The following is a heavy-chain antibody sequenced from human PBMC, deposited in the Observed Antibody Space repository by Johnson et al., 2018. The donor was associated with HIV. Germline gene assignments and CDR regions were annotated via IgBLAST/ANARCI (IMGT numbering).Heavy chain of an antibody. V-gene: IGHV3-20*04. CDR2: INWNGGRT. J-gene: IGHJ3*01. Sequence: VQLVESGGGVVRPGGSLRLSCAASEFTFDEYGTSWVRQAPGKGLEWVAGINWNGGRTGYANSVKGRFTISRDNAKNSLYLQMHGLRSEDTAVYYCARDRAILAARPAGAFDVWGTGTMVTVSS. CDR1: EFTFDEYG. CDR3: ARDRAILAARPAGAFDV. D-gene: IGHD6-6*01.